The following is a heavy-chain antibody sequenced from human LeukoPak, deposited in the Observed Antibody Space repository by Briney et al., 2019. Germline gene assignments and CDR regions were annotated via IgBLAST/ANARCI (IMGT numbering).Heavy chain of an antibody. CDR1: GFTLSTYG. CDR3: AKGMEPIVVLSHFDY. J-gene: IGHJ4*02. Sequence: HPGGSLRLSCEASGFTLSTYGVHWVRQAPGKGLEGVAVISYEGSDKYYADSVKGRFTISRDNSKNTLYLQMNSLRAEDTAIYYCAKGMEPIVVLSHFDYWGQGTLVTVSS. CDR2: ISYEGSDK. V-gene: IGHV3-30*18. D-gene: IGHD3-22*01.